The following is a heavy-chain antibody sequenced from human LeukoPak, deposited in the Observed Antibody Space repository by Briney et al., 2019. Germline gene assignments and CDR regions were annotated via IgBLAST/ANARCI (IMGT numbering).Heavy chain of an antibody. CDR2: ISGSGGST. CDR1: GFTLSSYA. CDR3: AKDDWETYYDILTGYLGANAFDI. V-gene: IGHV3-23*01. D-gene: IGHD3-9*01. Sequence: GGSLRLSCAASGFTLSSYAMSWVRQAPGKGLEWVSAISGSGGSTYYADSVKGRFTISRDNSKNTLYLQMNSLRAEDTAVYYCAKDDWETYYDILTGYLGANAFDIWGQGTMVTVSS. J-gene: IGHJ3*02.